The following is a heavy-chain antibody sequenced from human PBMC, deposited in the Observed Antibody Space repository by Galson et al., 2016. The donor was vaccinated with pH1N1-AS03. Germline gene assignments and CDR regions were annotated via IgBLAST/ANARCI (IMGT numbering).Heavy chain of an antibody. V-gene: IGHV3-9*01. CDR3: ARDFCRSSCSYYFYGMDV. Sequence: SLRLSCAASGFTFGDYVMHWVRQAPGKGLEWDSGISRDSVNICYADSVEGRFTISRDNARNSLYLQINSLRPEDTALYYCARDFCRSSCSYYFYGMDVWGQGTTVTVSS. J-gene: IGHJ6*02. CDR2: ISRDSVNI. D-gene: IGHD2-2*01. CDR1: GFTFGDYV.